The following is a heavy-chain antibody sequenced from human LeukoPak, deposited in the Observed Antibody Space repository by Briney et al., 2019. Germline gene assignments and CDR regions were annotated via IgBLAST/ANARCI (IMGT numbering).Heavy chain of an antibody. CDR2: INPNSGGT. Sequence: GASVKVSCKASGYTFTGYYMHWVRQAPGQGLEWMGWINPNSGGTNYAQKFQGRVTMTRDTSISTAYMELSRLRSDDTAVYYCARGYCSSTSCFPGDYWGQGTLVTVSS. D-gene: IGHD2-2*01. CDR1: GYTFTGYY. CDR3: ARGYCSSTSCFPGDY. J-gene: IGHJ4*02. V-gene: IGHV1-2*02.